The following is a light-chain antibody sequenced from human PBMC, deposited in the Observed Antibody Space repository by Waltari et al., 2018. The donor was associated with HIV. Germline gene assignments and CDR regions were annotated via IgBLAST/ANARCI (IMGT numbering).Light chain of an antibody. V-gene: IGLV2-8*01. Sequence: ALTQPPSASGSPGQSVTISCTGTSSDVGGYNYVSWYQQHPGKAPQLMIYEVSQRPSGVPNRFSGSKSGNTASLTVSGLQTEDEANYYCSSYAGSNNWVFGGGTNLTVL. CDR1: SSDVGGYNY. CDR3: SSYAGSNNWV. J-gene: IGLJ3*02. CDR2: EVS.